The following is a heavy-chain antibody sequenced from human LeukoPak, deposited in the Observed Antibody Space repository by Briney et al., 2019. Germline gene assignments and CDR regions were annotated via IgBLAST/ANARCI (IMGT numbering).Heavy chain of an antibody. J-gene: IGHJ4*02. D-gene: IGHD4-17*01. V-gene: IGHV1-69*01. CDR3: ARGVVDYGDYRIDY. CDR2: IIPIFGTA. Sequence: SVKVSCKASGGTFSSYAISWVRQAPGQGLEWMGGIIPIFGTANYAQKFQGRVTITADESTSTAYMELSSLRSEDTAVCYCARGVVDYGDYRIDYWGQGTLVTVSS. CDR1: GGTFSSYA.